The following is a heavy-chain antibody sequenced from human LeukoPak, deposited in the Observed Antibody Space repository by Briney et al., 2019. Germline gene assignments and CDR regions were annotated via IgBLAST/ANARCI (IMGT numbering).Heavy chain of an antibody. CDR3: TRTPRLVAHAFYFDQ. Sequence: PGESLKISCKGFGYTFATYWIGWVRQMPGKGPEWMGTIYPSDSDIRYSPSFQGHVTISADKSITTAYLQWSSLKASDSAMYYCTRTPRLVAHAFYFDQWGRGTLVTVSS. J-gene: IGHJ4*02. CDR2: IYPSDSDI. V-gene: IGHV5-51*01. CDR1: GYTFATYW. D-gene: IGHD2-2*01.